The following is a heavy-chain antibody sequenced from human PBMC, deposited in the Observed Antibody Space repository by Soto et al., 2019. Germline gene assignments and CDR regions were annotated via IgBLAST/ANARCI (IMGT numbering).Heavy chain of an antibody. Sequence: SETLSLTCAVYGGSFSGYYWSWIRQPPGKGLEWIGEINHSGSTNYNPSLKSRVTISVDTSKNQFSLRLSSVTAADTAVYYCASTVSKALVVAATFDYWGQGTLVTVSS. V-gene: IGHV4-34*01. J-gene: IGHJ4*02. CDR2: INHSGST. D-gene: IGHD2-15*01. CDR3: ASTVSKALVVAATFDY. CDR1: GGSFSGYY.